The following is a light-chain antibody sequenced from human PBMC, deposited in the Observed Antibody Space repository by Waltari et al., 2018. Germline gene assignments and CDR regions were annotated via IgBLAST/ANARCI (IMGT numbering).Light chain of an antibody. V-gene: IGKV1D-13*01. CDR3: QQFNDFLG. Sequence: AVQFTQSPSCLSASVEDRVTVTCRASQCIRSALARDQQKSGTPPKLLIYDASTLQSGVPPRFSGSGSGTDFTLTISSLQPEDFATYYCQQFNDFLGFGGWTKVEIK. J-gene: IGKJ4*01. CDR1: QCIRSA. CDR2: DAS.